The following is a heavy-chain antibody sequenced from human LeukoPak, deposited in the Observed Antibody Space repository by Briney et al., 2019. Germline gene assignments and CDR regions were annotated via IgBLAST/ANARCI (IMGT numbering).Heavy chain of an antibody. CDR3: ARVRYDFWSGYYDFDY. CDR1: GYTFTNYG. Sequence: ASVKVSCKASGYTFTNYGISWVRQAPGQGLEWMGWINPNSGGTNYAQKFQGRVTMTRDTSISTAYMELSRLRSDDTAVYYCARVRYDFWSGYYDFDYWGQGTLVTVSS. J-gene: IGHJ4*02. D-gene: IGHD3-3*01. CDR2: INPNSGGT. V-gene: IGHV1-2*02.